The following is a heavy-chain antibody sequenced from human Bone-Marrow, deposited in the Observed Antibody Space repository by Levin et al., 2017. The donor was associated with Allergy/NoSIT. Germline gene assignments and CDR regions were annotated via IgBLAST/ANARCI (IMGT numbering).Heavy chain of an antibody. CDR1: GFTFSNYA. CDR3: ERMSSRRGFGFDV. J-gene: IGHJ6*02. V-gene: IGHV3-30*04. Sequence: AGGSLRLSCAASGFTFSNYAVHWVRQAPGRGLEWVAVISFDATKKFYAESVKGRFTISRDNSRNTRFLQMTSLTSEYTSVYYCERMSSRRGFGFDVWGQGTTVTVSS. CDR2: ISFDATKK. D-gene: IGHD3-10*01.